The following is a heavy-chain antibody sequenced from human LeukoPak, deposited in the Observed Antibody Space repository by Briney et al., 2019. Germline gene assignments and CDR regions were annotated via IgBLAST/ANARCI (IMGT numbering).Heavy chain of an antibody. J-gene: IGHJ5*02. V-gene: IGHV4-34*01. CDR2: INHSGST. CDR1: GGSFSGYY. Sequence: PSETLSLTCAVYGGSFSGYYWSWIRQPPGKGLEWIGEINHSGSTNYNPSLKSRVTISVDTSKNQFSLKLSSVTAADTAVYYCARGRATYLHYGSGSYGNWFDPWGQGTLVTVSS. D-gene: IGHD3-10*01. CDR3: ARGRATYLHYGSGSYGNWFDP.